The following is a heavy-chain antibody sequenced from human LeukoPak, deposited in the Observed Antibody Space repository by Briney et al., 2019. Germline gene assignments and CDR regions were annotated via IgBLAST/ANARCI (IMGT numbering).Heavy chain of an antibody. CDR3: ASPYYYGSGSYFYY. D-gene: IGHD3-10*01. CDR1: GFTFSSYA. CDR2: ISGSGGST. J-gene: IGHJ4*02. Sequence: GSLRLSCAASGFTFSSYAMSWVRRAPGKGLEWVSAISGSGGSTYYADSVKGRFTISRDNSKNTLYLQMNSLRAEDTAVYYCASPYYYGSGSYFYYWGQGTLVTVSS. V-gene: IGHV3-23*01.